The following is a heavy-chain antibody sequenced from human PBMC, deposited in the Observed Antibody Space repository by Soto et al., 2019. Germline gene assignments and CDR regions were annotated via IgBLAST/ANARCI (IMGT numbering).Heavy chain of an antibody. Sequence: EVQLVESGGGLVQAGGSLRLSCAASGFTFSSYAMHWVRQAPGTGLEYVSGISSNGGSTHYANSVKGRFTISRDNSKNTLYLQMGSLIAEDMAVYYCARHLDASSGYSPAYWGQGTLVTVSS. D-gene: IGHD3-22*01. V-gene: IGHV3-64*01. CDR1: GFTFSSYA. CDR3: ARHLDASSGYSPAY. J-gene: IGHJ4*02. CDR2: ISSNGGST.